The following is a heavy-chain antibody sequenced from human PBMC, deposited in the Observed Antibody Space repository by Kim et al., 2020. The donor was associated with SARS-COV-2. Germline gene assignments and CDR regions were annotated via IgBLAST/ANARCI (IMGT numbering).Heavy chain of an antibody. Sequence: SETLSLTCTVSGGSVSSGSFYWSWIRQPPGKGLEWIGSIYYIGRTTYNPSLKSRVTISVDTSKNQFSLKVGSATAADTAMYYCTRWVYYDILTGLQGATDIWGQGTMVSVNS. V-gene: IGHV4-61*01. CDR3: TRWVYYDILTGLQGATDI. D-gene: IGHD3-9*01. J-gene: IGHJ3*02. CDR2: IYYIGRT. CDR1: GGSVSSGSFY.